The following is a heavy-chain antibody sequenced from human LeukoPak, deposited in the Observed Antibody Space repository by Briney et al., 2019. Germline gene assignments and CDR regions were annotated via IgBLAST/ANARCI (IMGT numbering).Heavy chain of an antibody. J-gene: IGHJ3*02. CDR3: ARDRLSSGFPSDAFDI. Sequence: ASVKVSCKASGYTFTSYGISWVRQAPGQGLEWMGWISAYNGNTNYAQKLQGRVTMTTDTSTSTAYMELRSLRSDDTAVYYCARDRLSSGFPSDAFDIWGQGTMVTVSS. CDR1: GYTFTSYG. V-gene: IGHV1-18*01. D-gene: IGHD6-19*01. CDR2: ISAYNGNT.